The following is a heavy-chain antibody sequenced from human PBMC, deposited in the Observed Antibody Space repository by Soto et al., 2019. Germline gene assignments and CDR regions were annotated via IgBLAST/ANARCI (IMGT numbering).Heavy chain of an antibody. CDR2: INHSGST. D-gene: IGHD3-3*02. Sequence: SETLSLTCAVYGGSFSCYYWSWIRQPPGKGLEWIGEINHSGSTNYNPSLKSRVTISVDTSKNQFSLNLRSVTAADTAVYYCARLPSRHLVDYWGQGTLVTVSS. CDR3: ARLPSRHLVDY. V-gene: IGHV4-34*01. J-gene: IGHJ4*02. CDR1: GGSFSCYY.